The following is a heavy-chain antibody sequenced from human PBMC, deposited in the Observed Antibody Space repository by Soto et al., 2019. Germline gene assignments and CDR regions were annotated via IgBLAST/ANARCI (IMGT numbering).Heavy chain of an antibody. D-gene: IGHD5-18*01. J-gene: IGHJ4*02. CDR2: ISYDGSNK. Sequence: QVQLVESGGGVVQPGRSLRLSCAASGFTFSSYGMHWVRQAPGKGLEWVAVISYDGSNKYYADSVKGRFTISRDNSKNTLYLQMNSLRAEDTAVYYCASNTATIDYWGQGTLVTVSS. CDR1: GFTFSSYG. CDR3: ASNTATIDY. V-gene: IGHV3-30*03.